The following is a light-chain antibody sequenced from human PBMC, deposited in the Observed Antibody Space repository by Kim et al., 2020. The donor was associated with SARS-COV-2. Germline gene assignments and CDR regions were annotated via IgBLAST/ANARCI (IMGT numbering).Light chain of an antibody. CDR2: GAS. J-gene: IGKJ4*01. V-gene: IGKV3-20*01. CDR3: QQSGSSPLT. Sequence: EIVLTQSPGTLSLSPGERATLSCRASQSVSSNNLGWYQQKPGQAPRLLIYGASTRATGIPDRFSGSGSGTDFTLTISRLEPEDFAVYYCQQSGSSPLTFGGGTKVDIK. CDR1: QSVSSNN.